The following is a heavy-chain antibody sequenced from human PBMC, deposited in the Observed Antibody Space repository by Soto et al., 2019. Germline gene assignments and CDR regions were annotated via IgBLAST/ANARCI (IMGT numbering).Heavy chain of an antibody. CDR3: AQVSLVVVAATPRWFDP. D-gene: IGHD2-15*01. CDR1: GGTFSSYA. V-gene: IGHV1-69*01. J-gene: IGHJ5*02. Sequence: QVQLVQSGAEVKKPGSSVKVSCKSSGGTFSSYAFSWVRQAPGQGLEWMEGIIPMFGTSNYAQKFQGRVTITAGESTSTAYMEFSSLRFEDTAVYYCAQVSLVVVAATPRWFDPWGQGTVVTVSS. CDR2: IIPMFGTS.